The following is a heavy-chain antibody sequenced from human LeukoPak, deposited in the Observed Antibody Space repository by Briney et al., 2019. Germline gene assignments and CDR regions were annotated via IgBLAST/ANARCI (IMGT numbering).Heavy chain of an antibody. CDR3: ARQLPPTPYDY. CDR2: IYYSGPT. J-gene: IGHJ4*02. Sequence: PSETLSLTCTVSGGSISSSSYYWGWIRQPPGKGLEWIGSIYYSGPTYYNPSLKSRVTISVDTSKNQFSLKLSSVTAEDTAVYYCARQLPPTPYDYWGQGTLVTVSS. CDR1: GGSISSSSYY. D-gene: IGHD2-15*01. V-gene: IGHV4-39*01.